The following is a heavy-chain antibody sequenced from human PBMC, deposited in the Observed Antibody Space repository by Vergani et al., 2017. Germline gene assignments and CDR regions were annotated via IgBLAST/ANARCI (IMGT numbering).Heavy chain of an antibody. CDR2: ISGSGGST. D-gene: IGHD6-19*01. CDR1: GFTFSSYA. Sequence: EVQLLESGGGLVQPGGSLRLSCAASGFTFSSYAMSWVRQAPGKGLEWVSAISGSGGSTYYADSVKGRFTISSDNSKNTLHLQMNSLRAEDTAVFYCAKDSSGWYNYFDYWGQGTLVTVSS. V-gene: IGHV3-23*01. CDR3: AKDSSGWYNYFDY. J-gene: IGHJ4*02.